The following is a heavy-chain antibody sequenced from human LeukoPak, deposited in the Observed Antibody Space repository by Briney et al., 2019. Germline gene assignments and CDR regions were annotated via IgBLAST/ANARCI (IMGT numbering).Heavy chain of an antibody. V-gene: IGHV5-10-1*01. CDR2: IDPSDSYT. Sequence: GRIDPSDSYTNYSPSFQGHVTISADKSISTAYLQWSSLKASDTAMYYCAGYDFWSGYESAFDIWGQGTMVTVSS. CDR3: AGYDFWSGYESAFDI. J-gene: IGHJ3*02. D-gene: IGHD3-3*01.